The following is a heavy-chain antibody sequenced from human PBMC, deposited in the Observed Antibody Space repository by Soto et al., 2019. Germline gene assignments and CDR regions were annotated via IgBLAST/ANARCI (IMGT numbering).Heavy chain of an antibody. CDR1: GYTFTSYY. V-gene: IGHV1-2*02. Sequence: ASVKVSCKTSGYTFTSYYMHWVRQAPGQGLEWMGWINTETGGTNYARKFQGRVTMTRDTSISTIYMELSNLKSDDTAVYYCATPTPLRGAMITNINFDFWCQGTPVTVSS. J-gene: IGHJ4*02. CDR3: ATPTPLRGAMITNINFDF. CDR2: INTETGGT. D-gene: IGHD3-10*01.